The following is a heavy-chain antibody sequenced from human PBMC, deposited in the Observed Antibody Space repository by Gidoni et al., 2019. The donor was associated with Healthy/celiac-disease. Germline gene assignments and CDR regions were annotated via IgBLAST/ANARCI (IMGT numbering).Heavy chain of an antibody. CDR2: INPSGGST. V-gene: IGHV1-46*01. Sequence: QVQLVQSGAEVKTPGASVKVSCKASGYTFTSYYMHWVRQAPGQGLAWMGVINPSGGSTSYAQKFQGRVTMTRDTSTSTVYMELSSLRSEDTAVYYCAREGAAAGAFDYWGQGTLVTVSS. CDR3: AREGAAAGAFDY. J-gene: IGHJ4*02. CDR1: GYTFTSYY. D-gene: IGHD6-13*01.